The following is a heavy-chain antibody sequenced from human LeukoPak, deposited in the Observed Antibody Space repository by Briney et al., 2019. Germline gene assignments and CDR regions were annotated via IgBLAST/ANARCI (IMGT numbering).Heavy chain of an antibody. J-gene: IGHJ4*02. D-gene: IGHD5-12*01. V-gene: IGHV3-23*01. Sequence: GGSLRLSCAASGFAFNIYAMSWVRQAPGKGLEWVSGISGSSGSAYYASSVRGRFTISRDNPKNTLYLHMNSLRAEDTAIYYCAKDAIGYLNYFDYWGQGTLVTVSS. CDR2: ISGSSGSA. CDR3: AKDAIGYLNYFDY. CDR1: GFAFNIYA.